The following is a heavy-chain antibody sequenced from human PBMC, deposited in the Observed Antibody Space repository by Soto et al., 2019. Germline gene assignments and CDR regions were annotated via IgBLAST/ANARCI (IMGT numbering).Heavy chain of an antibody. V-gene: IGHV3-23*01. CDR1: GFTFSNYA. CDR3: AKDSISRNRIYDPFDI. CDR2: IGGDGGST. D-gene: IGHD3-3*02. J-gene: IGHJ3*02. Sequence: EAQLLESGGGLVQPGGSLRLSCAASGFTFSNYAMSWVRQAPGKGLEWVSVIGGDGGSTYYADSVKGRFTVSRDNSKNKLYLQMDSLRADDTAVYYCAKDSISRNRIYDPFDIWGQGTMLTVSS.